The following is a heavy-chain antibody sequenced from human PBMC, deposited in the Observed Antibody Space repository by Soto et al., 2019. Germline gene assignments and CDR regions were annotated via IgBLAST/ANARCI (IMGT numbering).Heavy chain of an antibody. CDR3: ARGENYCRGYCYPYHYYGMDV. Sequence: SVKASCKASGGTFSSYAISWVRQAPGQGLEWMGGIIPIFGTGNYAQKFQGRVTITAGKSTSTAYMYLSSLISEDTAVYYCARGENYCRGYCYPYHYYGMDVWG. D-gene: IGHD2-21*02. CDR1: GGTFSSYA. V-gene: IGHV1-69*06. J-gene: IGHJ6*02. CDR2: IIPIFGTG.